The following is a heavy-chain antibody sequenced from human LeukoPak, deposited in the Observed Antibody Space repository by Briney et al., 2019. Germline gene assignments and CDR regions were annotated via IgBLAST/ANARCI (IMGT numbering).Heavy chain of an antibody. J-gene: IGHJ6*02. CDR2: ISSSSSYI. V-gene: IGHV3-21*01. CDR1: GFTFSSYS. D-gene: IGHD3-10*01. CDR3: ARADGSGSYHYYYGMDV. Sequence: MAGGSLRLSCAASGFTFSSYSMNWVRQAPGKGLEWVSSISSSSSYIYYADSVKGRFTISRDNAKNSLYLQMNSLRAEDTAVYYCARADGSGSYHYYYGMDVWGQGTTVTVSS.